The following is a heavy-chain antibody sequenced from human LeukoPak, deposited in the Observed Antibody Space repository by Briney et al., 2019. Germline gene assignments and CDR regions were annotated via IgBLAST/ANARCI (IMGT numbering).Heavy chain of an antibody. CDR1: GGSFSGYY. D-gene: IGHD3-22*01. CDR3: ARAFDSSGYYGY. CDR2: INHSGST. V-gene: IGHV4-34*01. Sequence: SETLSLTCAVYGGSFSGYYWSWIRQPPGKGLEWIGEINHSGSTNYNPSLKSRVTISVDTSKNQFSLKLSSVTAADTAVYYCARAFDSSGYYGYWGQGTLVTVSS. J-gene: IGHJ4*02.